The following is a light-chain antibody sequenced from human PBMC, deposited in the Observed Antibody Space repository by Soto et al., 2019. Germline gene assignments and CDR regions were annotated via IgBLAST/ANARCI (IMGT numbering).Light chain of an antibody. CDR1: QGISNY. Sequence: DIQMTQSPSSLSASVGTTVTITCRASQGISNYLAWYQQRPGNLPTLLIYHASTLQSGVPPRFSGSGSGTDFTLTISRLQPEDVAMYSCQQYSNAVFTFGPGTKVDI. CDR3: QQYSNAVFT. CDR2: HAS. V-gene: IGKV1-27*01. J-gene: IGKJ3*01.